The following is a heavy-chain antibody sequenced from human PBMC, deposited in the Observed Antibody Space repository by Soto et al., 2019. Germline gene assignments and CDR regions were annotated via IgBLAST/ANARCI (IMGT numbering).Heavy chain of an antibody. Sequence: QVQLQESGPGLVKPSQTLSLTCTVSGGPISSGDYYWSWIRQPPGKGLEWIGYIYYSGSTYYNPSLKSRVTISVDTSKNQFSLKLSSVTAADTAVYYCARRGGCSGGSCYSYWYFDLWGRGTLVTVSS. V-gene: IGHV4-30-4*01. CDR1: GGPISSGDYY. CDR3: ARRGGCSGGSCYSYWYFDL. CDR2: IYYSGST. J-gene: IGHJ2*01. D-gene: IGHD2-15*01.